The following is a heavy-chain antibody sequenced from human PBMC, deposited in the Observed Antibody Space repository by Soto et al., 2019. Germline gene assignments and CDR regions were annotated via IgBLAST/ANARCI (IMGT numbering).Heavy chain of an antibody. Sequence: EVQLLESGGGLVQPGGSLRLSCSASGFTFSTQAMAWVRQAPGKGLEWVSVIYSDDNTYYADSVKGRFTISRDTSKNTVYLQMNSLRAEDTAVYYCARDWNGDKYFDFWDQGSLVTVSS. V-gene: IGHV3-23*03. J-gene: IGHJ4*02. CDR1: GFTFSTQA. CDR3: ARDWNGDKYFDF. CDR2: IYSDDNT. D-gene: IGHD4-17*01.